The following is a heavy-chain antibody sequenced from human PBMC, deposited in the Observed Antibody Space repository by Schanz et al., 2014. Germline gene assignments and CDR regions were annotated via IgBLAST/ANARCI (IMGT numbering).Heavy chain of an antibody. Sequence: EMQLLESGGGLIQPGGSLRLSCAASGFTFSTHAMTWVRQAPGMGLEWVSAISGRDGSTYYADSVRGRFTISRDNSKNTLYLQMNSLRAEDTAVYYCANNWNLDYWGQGTLVTVSS. CDR1: GFTFSTHA. CDR3: ANNWNLDY. V-gene: IGHV3-23*01. J-gene: IGHJ4*02. D-gene: IGHD1-20*01. CDR2: ISGRDGST.